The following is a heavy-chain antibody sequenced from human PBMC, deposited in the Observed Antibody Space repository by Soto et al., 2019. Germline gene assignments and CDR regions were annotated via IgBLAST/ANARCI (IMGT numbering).Heavy chain of an antibody. J-gene: IGHJ5*02. CDR1: GFMFSDSW. Sequence: EAQLVESGGDLVQPGGSLRLSCAASGFMFSDSWMNWVRQAPGKGLEWVANIKPDGSETAYVDYVKGRFTISRDNAKKFLYLQMNSLRVAHTAVYYCASGIDPWGQGTLVTVSS. V-gene: IGHV3-7*05. CDR3: ASGIDP. CDR2: IKPDGSET.